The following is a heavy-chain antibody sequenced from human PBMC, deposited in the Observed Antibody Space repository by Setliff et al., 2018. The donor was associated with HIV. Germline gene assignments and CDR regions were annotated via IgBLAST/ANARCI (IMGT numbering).Heavy chain of an antibody. CDR2: IYNSGRA. J-gene: IGHJ4*01. V-gene: IGHV4-38-2*02. Sequence: SETLSLTCLVFGYSINDGYHWGWLRQSPRKGLEWIGSIYNSGRASYNPSRRSRASLSIDTSKNRFSLRLNPVTAADTAVYYCVRDRALRFSQSPSLHYFDVWGQGILVTVSS. CDR3: VRDRALRFSQSPSLHYFDV. CDR1: GYSINDGYH.